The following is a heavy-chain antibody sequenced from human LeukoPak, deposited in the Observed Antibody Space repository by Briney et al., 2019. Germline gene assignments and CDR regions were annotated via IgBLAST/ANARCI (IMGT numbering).Heavy chain of an antibody. CDR1: GFSFRSFW. D-gene: IGHD3-10*01. V-gene: IGHV3-7*04. CDR2: IKEDGSDK. Sequence: GGSLRLSCAASGFSFRSFWMSWVRQAPGKGLEWVASIKEDGSDKFYVESVKGRFTISRENARNSLYLQMNSLRAEDTAVYYCARVLWFGGIYYFDYWGQGTLVTVSS. CDR3: ARVLWFGGIYYFDY. J-gene: IGHJ4*02.